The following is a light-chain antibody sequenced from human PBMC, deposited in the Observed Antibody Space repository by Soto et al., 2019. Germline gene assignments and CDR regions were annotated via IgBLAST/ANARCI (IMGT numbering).Light chain of an antibody. Sequence: EIVLTQSPGTLSLSPGERATLSCRAGQSVSSSYLAWYQQKPGQTPRLLIYGASNRATGIPDRFSGSGSGTDFTLTISRLEPEDFGVYYCLQYGSSPYTFGQGTKLEIK. J-gene: IGKJ2*01. CDR2: GAS. CDR1: QSVSSSY. V-gene: IGKV3-20*01. CDR3: LQYGSSPYT.